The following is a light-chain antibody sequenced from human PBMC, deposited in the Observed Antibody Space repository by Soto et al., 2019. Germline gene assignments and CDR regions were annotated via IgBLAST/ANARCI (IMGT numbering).Light chain of an antibody. CDR2: DVT. Sequence: QSALAQPASVSGSPGQSITISCTGTSSDFGAYNYVCWYQQHPGKAPKLMIYDVTNRPSGVSSRFSGSKSRNTASLTISGLQAEDEADYYCNSYTGSSSPYVFGTGTKVTVL. CDR3: NSYTGSSSPYV. J-gene: IGLJ1*01. CDR1: SSDFGAYNY. V-gene: IGLV2-14*03.